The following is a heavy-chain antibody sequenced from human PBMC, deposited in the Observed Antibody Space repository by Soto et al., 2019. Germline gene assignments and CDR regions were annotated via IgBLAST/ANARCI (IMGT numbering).Heavy chain of an antibody. CDR2: ISGSGGST. V-gene: IGHV3-23*01. CDR3: AKFLLWFGESNWFDP. D-gene: IGHD3-10*01. Sequence: GGSLRLSCAASGFTFSSYAMSWVRQAPGMGLEWVSAISGSGGSTYYADSVKGWFTISRDNSKNTLYLQMNSLRAEDTAVYYCAKFLLWFGESNWFDPWGQGTLVTVSS. J-gene: IGHJ5*02. CDR1: GFTFSSYA.